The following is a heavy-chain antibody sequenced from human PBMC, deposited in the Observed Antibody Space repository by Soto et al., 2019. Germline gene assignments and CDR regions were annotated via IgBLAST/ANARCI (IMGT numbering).Heavy chain of an antibody. CDR3: ARVHGSGSYYTNWFDP. J-gene: IGHJ5*02. CDR1: GGTFSSYA. Sequence: QVLLVQSGAEVKKPGSSVKVSCKASGGTFSSYAISWVRQAPGQGLEWMGGIIPIFGTANYAQKFQGRVTITADESTSTAYMELSSLRSEDTAVYYCARVHGSGSYYTNWFDPWGQGTLVTVSS. CDR2: IIPIFGTA. D-gene: IGHD3-10*01. V-gene: IGHV1-69*01.